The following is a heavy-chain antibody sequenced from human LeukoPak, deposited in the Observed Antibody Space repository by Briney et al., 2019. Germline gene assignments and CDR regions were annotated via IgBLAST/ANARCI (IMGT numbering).Heavy chain of an antibody. V-gene: IGHV1-69*13. CDR2: IIPIFGTA. J-gene: IGHJ6*04. CDR1: GGTFSSYA. CDR3: AYSSSSYYYYGMDV. Sequence: SVKVSCKASGGTFSSYAISWVRQAPGQGLEWMGGIIPIFGTANYAQKFQGRVTITADESTSTAYMELSSLRSEDTAVYYCAYSSSSYYYYGMDVWGKGPTVTVS. D-gene: IGHD6-6*01.